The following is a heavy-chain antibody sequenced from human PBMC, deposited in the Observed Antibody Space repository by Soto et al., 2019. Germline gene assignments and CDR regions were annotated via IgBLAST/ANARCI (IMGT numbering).Heavy chain of an antibody. J-gene: IGHJ4*02. CDR1: GFIFSTYS. CDR2: INSDGSSI. V-gene: IGHV3-74*01. CDR3: ARETGYSSGWRQDY. D-gene: IGHD6-19*01. Sequence: GGSLRLSCAASGFIFSTYSMHWVRQAPGKGLVWVSRINSDGSSISYADSVKGRFTISRDNAKNTLYLQMNSLRVEDTAVYYCARETGYSSGWRQDYWGQGTLVTVSS.